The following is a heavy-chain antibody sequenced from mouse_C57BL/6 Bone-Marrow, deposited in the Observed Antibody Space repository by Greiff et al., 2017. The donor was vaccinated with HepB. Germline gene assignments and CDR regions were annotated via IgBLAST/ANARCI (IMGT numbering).Heavy chain of an antibody. CDR1: GYTFTSYW. CDR2: IDPSDSYT. CDR3: ARGGRSFAY. Sequence: QVQLQQPGAELVKPGASVKLSCKASGYTFTSYWMQWVKQRPGQGLEWIGVIDPSDSYTNYNQKFKGKATLTVDTSSSTAYMQLSSLTSEDSAVYYCARGGRSFAYWGQGTLVTVSA. V-gene: IGHV1-50*01. D-gene: IGHD1-1*01. J-gene: IGHJ3*01.